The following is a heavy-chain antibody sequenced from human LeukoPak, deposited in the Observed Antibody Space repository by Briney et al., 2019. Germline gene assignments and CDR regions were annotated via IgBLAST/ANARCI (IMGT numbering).Heavy chain of an antibody. D-gene: IGHD2-2*01. CDR3: ARAYNLGYCSSTSCYGGFDY. V-gene: IGHV1-2*02. CDR2: INPNSGGT. Sequence: ASVKVSCKASGYTFTGYYMHWVRQAPGQGLEWMGWINPNSGGTNYAQKFQGRVTMTRDTSISTAYMELSRPRSDDTAVYYCARAYNLGYCSSTSCYGGFDYWGQGTLVTVSS. CDR1: GYTFTGYY. J-gene: IGHJ4*02.